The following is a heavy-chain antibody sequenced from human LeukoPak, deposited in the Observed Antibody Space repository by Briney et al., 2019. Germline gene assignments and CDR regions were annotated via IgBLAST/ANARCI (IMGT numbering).Heavy chain of an antibody. Sequence: GGSLRLSCAASGFSLSSYAMSWVRQAPGKGLEWVSSISGSGDDTYTADSAKGRFTISRDNPKKTLFLQMTSLRDGDTAVYYCARSLRHCTSTSCSLYYYMDVWGKGTTVTVSS. CDR2: ISGSGDDT. V-gene: IGHV3-23*01. J-gene: IGHJ6*03. D-gene: IGHD2-2*01. CDR1: GFSLSSYA. CDR3: ARSLRHCTSTSCSLYYYMDV.